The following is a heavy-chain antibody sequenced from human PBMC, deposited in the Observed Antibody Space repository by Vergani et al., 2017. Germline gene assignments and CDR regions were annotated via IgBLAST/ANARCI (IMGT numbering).Heavy chain of an antibody. CDR2: TRNKANSYTT. CDR1: GFTFSDHY. CDR3: ARLGYCSSTTCRQAFDI. Sequence: EVQLVESGGGLVQPGGFLRLSCAASGFTFSDHYMDWVRQAPGKGLEWVGRTRNKANSYTTEYAASVKGRFTISRDDSKNSLYLQMNSLKIEDTAVYYCARLGYCSSTTCRQAFDIWGQGTMVTVSS. V-gene: IGHV3-72*01. J-gene: IGHJ3*02. D-gene: IGHD2-2*01.